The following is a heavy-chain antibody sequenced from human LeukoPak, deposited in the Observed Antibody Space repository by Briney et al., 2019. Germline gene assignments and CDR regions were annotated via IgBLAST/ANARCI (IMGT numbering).Heavy chain of an antibody. V-gene: IGHV1-69*13. J-gene: IGHJ5*02. CDR2: IIPIFGTA. CDR1: GGTFSSYA. Sequence: TVTVSCKASGGTFSSYAISWVRQAPGQGLEWMGGIIPIFGTANYAQKFQARVTITADESTSTAYMELSSLRSEDTAVYYCAGGDKIHTPLNWFDPWGQGTLVTVSS. D-gene: IGHD3-16*01. CDR3: AGGDKIHTPLNWFDP.